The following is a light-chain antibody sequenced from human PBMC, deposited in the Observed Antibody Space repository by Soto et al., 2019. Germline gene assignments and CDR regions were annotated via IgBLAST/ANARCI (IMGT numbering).Light chain of an antibody. Sequence: EIVMTQSPATVSVSPGERATLSCRASQSVSNYLSWYQQKPGLAPRLLIYDASNRATGIPARFSGSGSGTDFTLTISSLEPEDFAVYYCQQRSNWPPWTFGQGTKVDIK. V-gene: IGKV3-11*01. CDR1: QSVSNY. CDR2: DAS. J-gene: IGKJ1*01. CDR3: QQRSNWPPWT.